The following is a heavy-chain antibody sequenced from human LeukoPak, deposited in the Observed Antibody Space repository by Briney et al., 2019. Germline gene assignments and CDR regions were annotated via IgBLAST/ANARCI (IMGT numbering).Heavy chain of an antibody. CDR2: ISSNGGST. V-gene: IGHV3-64D*06. Sequence: GGSLRLSCAASAFIFSNYDMHWVRQGTGKGLEYVSAISSNGGSTYYADSVKGRFTISRDNSKNTLYLQMSSLRAEDTAVYYCVKDPLVGATARDAFDIWGQGTMVTVSS. J-gene: IGHJ3*02. CDR3: VKDPLVGATARDAFDI. CDR1: AFIFSNYD. D-gene: IGHD1-26*01.